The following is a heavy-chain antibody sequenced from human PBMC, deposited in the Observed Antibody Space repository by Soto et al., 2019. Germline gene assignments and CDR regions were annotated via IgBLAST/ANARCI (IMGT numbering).Heavy chain of an antibody. CDR3: ANFEC. CDR1: GFSLSTSVVV. J-gene: IGHJ4*02. CDR2: IYWNDDK. V-gene: IGHV2-5*01. Sequence: SGPTLVNPTQTLTLTCTFSGFSLSTSVVVVGWILQPPGKALECLALIYWNDDKRYSTSLKSRLTSTKDTSKNKVVLTMTNMDLVETAKYYCANFECWGQGTPVTVSS.